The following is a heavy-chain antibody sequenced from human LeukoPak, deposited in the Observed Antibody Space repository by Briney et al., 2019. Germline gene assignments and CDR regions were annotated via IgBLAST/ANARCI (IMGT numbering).Heavy chain of an antibody. CDR2: ITTGGSYI. Sequence: AXXGFTFXTYXXNWVRQAPGKGXXWVSSITTGGSYIYYADSVKGRFTISRDNSKNTLYLQMNRLRAEDTAVYYCANGLEVYYFDYWGQGTLVTVSS. J-gene: IGHJ4*02. CDR1: GFTFXTYX. D-gene: IGHD1-1*01. CDR3: ANGLEVYYFDY. V-gene: IGHV3-21*04.